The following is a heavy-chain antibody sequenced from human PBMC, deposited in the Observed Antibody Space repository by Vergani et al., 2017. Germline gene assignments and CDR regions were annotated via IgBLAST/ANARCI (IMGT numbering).Heavy chain of an antibody. D-gene: IGHD3-9*01. J-gene: IGHJ4*02. CDR2: IYTSGST. V-gene: IGHV4-59*10. Sequence: QVQLQQWGAGLLKPSETLSLTCAVYGGSFSGYYWSWIRQPAGKGLEWIGRIYTSGSTNYNPSLKSRVTISVDTSKNQFSLKLSSVTAADTAVYYCACLPVYDILTGYCGYWGQGTLVTVSS. CDR3: ACLPVYDILTGYCGY. CDR1: GGSFSGYY.